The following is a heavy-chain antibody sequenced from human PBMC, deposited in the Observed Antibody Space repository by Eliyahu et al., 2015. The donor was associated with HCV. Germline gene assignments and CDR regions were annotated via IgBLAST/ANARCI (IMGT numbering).Heavy chain of an antibody. J-gene: IGHJ4*02. CDR1: GFTVSAYY. D-gene: IGHD3-3*01. Sequence: EVRLVQSGGGLVQPGGSLRLXCAASGFTVSAYYMTWVRQAPGKGLEWVSSFYTGGITYYADSVRGRFTISGDNSKNTLYLQMDSLRGEDTALYYCAQSDYSSTVLGDWGQGTLVTVSS. CDR2: FYTGGIT. V-gene: IGHV3-66*01. CDR3: AQSDYSSTVLGD.